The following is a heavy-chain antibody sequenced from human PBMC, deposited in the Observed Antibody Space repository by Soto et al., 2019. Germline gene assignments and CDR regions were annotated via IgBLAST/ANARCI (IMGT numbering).Heavy chain of an antibody. V-gene: IGHV4-61*01. J-gene: IGHJ6*03. CDR2: IYYSGST. CDR1: GGSVSSGSYY. CDR3: ARGTYYYYMDV. Sequence: QVQLQESGPGLVKPSETLSLTCTVSGGSVSSGSYYWSWILQPPGKGLEWIGYIYYSGSTNYNPSLKSRVTISVDTSKNQFSLKLSSVTAADTAVYYCARGTYYYYMDVWGKGTTVTVSS.